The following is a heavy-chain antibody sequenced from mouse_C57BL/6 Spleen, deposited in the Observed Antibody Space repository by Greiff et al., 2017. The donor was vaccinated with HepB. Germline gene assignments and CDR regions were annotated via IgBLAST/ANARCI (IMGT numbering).Heavy chain of an antibody. V-gene: IGHV5-17*01. Sequence: VQLKESGGGLVKPGGSLKLSCAASGFTFSDYGMHWVRQAPEKGLEWVAYISSGSSTIYYADTVKGRFTISRDNAKNTLFLQMTSLRSEDTAMYYCAKLADYFDYWGQGTTLPVSS. D-gene: IGHD4-1*01. CDR1: GFTFSDYG. J-gene: IGHJ2*01. CDR2: ISSGSSTI. CDR3: AKLADYFDY.